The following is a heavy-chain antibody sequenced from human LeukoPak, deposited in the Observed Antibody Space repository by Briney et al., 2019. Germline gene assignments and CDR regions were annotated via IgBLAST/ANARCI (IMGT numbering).Heavy chain of an antibody. CDR3: ARKAARTSGYDY. D-gene: IGHD3-22*01. CDR2: IADGGETT. Sequence: ETLSLTCAVSGGSISSGGYSWSWVRQAPGMGLEWVSAIADGGETTYYADSVKGRFTISRDYSKNTLHLQMNSVRAEDTAVYYCARKAARTSGYDYWGQGILVTVSS. J-gene: IGHJ4*02. CDR1: GGSISSGGYS. V-gene: IGHV3-23*01.